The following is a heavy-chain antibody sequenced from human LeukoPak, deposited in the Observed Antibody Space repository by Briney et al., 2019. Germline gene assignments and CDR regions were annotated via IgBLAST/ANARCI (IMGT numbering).Heavy chain of an antibody. CDR3: ARSLLTYGDGIYY. J-gene: IGHJ4*02. CDR1: GGSIRSY. CDR2: IYTSGST. V-gene: IGHV4-4*07. Sequence: SETLSLTCTVSGGSIRSYWSWIRQPAGKGLEWIGRIYTSGSTNYNPSLKSRVTISVDTSKNQFSLKLSSVTAADTAVYYCARSLLTYGDGIYYWGQGTLVTVSS. D-gene: IGHD4-17*01.